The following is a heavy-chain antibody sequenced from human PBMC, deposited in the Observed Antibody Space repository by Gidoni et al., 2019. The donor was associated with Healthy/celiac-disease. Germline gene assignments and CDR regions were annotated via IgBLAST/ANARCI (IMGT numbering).Heavy chain of an antibody. D-gene: IGHD6-19*01. CDR3: ARAIDREAGSHRGWYAFDI. Sequence: QVQLQQWGAGLLKPSETLSLTCAVYGVSFRGYFWSWIRQPPGKGLEWIGEINHSGSPNYNPSLKSRVTISVDTSKNQFSLKLSSVTAADTAVYYWARAIDREAGSHRGWYAFDIWGQGTMVTVSS. V-gene: IGHV4-34*01. CDR1: GVSFRGYF. J-gene: IGHJ3*02. CDR2: INHSGSP.